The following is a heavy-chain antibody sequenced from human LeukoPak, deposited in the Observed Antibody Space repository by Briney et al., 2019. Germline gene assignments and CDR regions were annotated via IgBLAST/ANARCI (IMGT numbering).Heavy chain of an antibody. J-gene: IGHJ2*01. D-gene: IGHD4-17*01. CDR1: GGTLSSYA. CDR2: IIPIFGTA. CDR3: ASVTTVTPVWYFDL. Sequence: GSSVKVSCKASGGTLSSYAISWVRQAPGQGLEWMGRIIPIFGTANYARKFQGRVTITTDESTSTAYMELSSLRSEDTAVYYCASVTTVTPVWYFDLWGRGTLVTVSS. V-gene: IGHV1-69*05.